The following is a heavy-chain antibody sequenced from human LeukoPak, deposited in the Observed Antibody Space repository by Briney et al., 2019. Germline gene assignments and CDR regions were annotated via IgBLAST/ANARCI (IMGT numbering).Heavy chain of an antibody. CDR2: INAGNGNT. CDR1: GYTFTSYA. J-gene: IGHJ2*01. Sequence: ASVKVSCKASGYTFTSYAMHWVRQAPGQRLEWMGWINAGNGNTKYSQKFQGRVTITRDTSASTAYMELSSLRSEDTAVYYCARVRVARGSGSYGYFDLWGRGTLVTDSS. V-gene: IGHV1-3*01. CDR3: ARVRVARGSGSYGYFDL. D-gene: IGHD3-10*01.